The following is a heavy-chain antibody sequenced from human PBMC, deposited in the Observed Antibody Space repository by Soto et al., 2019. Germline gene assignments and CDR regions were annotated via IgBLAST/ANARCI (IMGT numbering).Heavy chain of an antibody. CDR1: GFTFSSYG. J-gene: IGHJ6*02. CDR2: IWYDGSNK. Sequence: QVQLVESGGGVVQPGRSLRLSCAASGFTFSSYGMHWVRQAPGKGLEWVTVIWYDGSNKYYADYVKGRFTISRDNSKNALYLQMNSLRAEDTAVYYCARDRGPCNWNDWPHDYYGMYVWCQGTTVTVSS. V-gene: IGHV3-33*01. D-gene: IGHD1-20*01. CDR3: ARDRGPCNWNDWPHDYYGMYV.